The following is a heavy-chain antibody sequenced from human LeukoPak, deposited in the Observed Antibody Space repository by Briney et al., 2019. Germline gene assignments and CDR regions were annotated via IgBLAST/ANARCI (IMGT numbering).Heavy chain of an antibody. D-gene: IGHD3-3*01. V-gene: IGHV3-23*01. CDR2: ISGSGGST. CDR1: GFTFSSYA. Sequence: GGSLRLSCAASGFTFSSYAMSWVRQAPGKGLEWVSAISGSGGSTYYADSVKDRFTISRDNSKNTLYLQMNSLRAEDTAVYYCAKDQGEVRFSPGYWGQGTLVTVSS. J-gene: IGHJ4*02. CDR3: AKDQGEVRFSPGY.